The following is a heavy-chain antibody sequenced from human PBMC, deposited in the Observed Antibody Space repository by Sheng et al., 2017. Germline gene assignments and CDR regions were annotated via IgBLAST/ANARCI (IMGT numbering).Heavy chain of an antibody. Sequence: QVHLVQSGAEVKKPGSSVKVSCKGSGGSLSNYIISWMRQAPGQGFEWMGGIMPMLGAPNYAQKFQGRVTMTADESTSTAYMELSSLRYDDTGIYYCARDLGYIYGYHYYDPWGQGTLVTVTS. CDR2: IMPMLGAP. CDR1: GGSLSNYI. D-gene: IGHD5-18*01. CDR3: ARDLGYIYGYHYYDP. J-gene: IGHJ5*02. V-gene: IGHV1-69*13.